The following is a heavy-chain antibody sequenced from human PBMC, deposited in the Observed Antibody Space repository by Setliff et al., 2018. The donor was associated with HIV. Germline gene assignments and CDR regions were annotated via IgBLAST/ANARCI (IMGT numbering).Heavy chain of an antibody. CDR3: ARDTGQLVYYFDS. D-gene: IGHD6-6*01. Sequence: GGSLRLSCAASGFAFDNYCMTWVRQAPGKGLEWVSAIGGSTGSTYYADSVKGRFTISTDNSKKRVYLQMSSLRAEDTAVYFCARDTGQLVYYFDSWGQGTLVTVSS. CDR2: IGGSTGST. V-gene: IGHV3-23*01. J-gene: IGHJ4*02. CDR1: GFAFDNYC.